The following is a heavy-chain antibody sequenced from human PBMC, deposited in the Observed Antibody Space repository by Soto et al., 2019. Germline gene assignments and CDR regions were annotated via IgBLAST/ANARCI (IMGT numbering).Heavy chain of an antibody. J-gene: IGHJ6*03. CDR2: MNPNSGNT. V-gene: IGHV1-8*01. CDR3: ARGRALEWFGRLRGGSYYYYYTDV. CDR1: GYTFTSYD. D-gene: IGHD3-3*01. Sequence: ASVKVSCKASGYTFTSYDINWVRQATGQGLEWMGWMNPNSGNTGYAQKFQGRVTMTRNTSISTAYMELSSLRSEDTAVYYCARGRALEWFGRLRGGSYYYYYTDVWGKGTTVTVSS.